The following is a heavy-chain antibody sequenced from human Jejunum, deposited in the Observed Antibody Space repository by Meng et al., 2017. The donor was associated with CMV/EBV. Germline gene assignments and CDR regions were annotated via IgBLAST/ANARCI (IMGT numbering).Heavy chain of an antibody. D-gene: IGHD1-26*01. J-gene: IGHJ4*02. Sequence: EYTFTEYYMQWVRQAPGQGLEWMGWINPQTGDTNYAPKFQGRVTMTRDMSINTVYMEVTRLRSDDTAVYYCAKDAGSFLDYYFDYWGQGSLVTVSS. CDR2: INPQTGDT. CDR1: EYTFTEYY. V-gene: IGHV1-2*02. CDR3: AKDAGSFLDYYFDY.